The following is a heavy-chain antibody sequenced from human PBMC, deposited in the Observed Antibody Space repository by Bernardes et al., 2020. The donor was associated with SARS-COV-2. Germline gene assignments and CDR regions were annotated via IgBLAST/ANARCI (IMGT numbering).Heavy chain of an antibody. CDR1: SGSITSSY. CDR2: VYHIGTT. J-gene: IGHJ4*02. Sequence: SETLSLTCTVASGSITSSYWSWIRQPPGKGLEWIGYVYHIGTTSYNPSLKSRVTISRGTSNTQFSLKLKSVTAADTALYYCARDPGLFFTGSFDSWGPGTLVTVSS. CDR3: ARDPGLFFTGSFDS. V-gene: IGHV4-59*01.